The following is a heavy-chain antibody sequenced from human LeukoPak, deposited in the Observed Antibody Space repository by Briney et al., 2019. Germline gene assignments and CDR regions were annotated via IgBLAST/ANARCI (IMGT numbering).Heavy chain of an antibody. CDR1: WVHINHHH. D-gene: IGHD3-16*01. Sequence: SETLSVTCTVFWVHINHHHCRLVGQPPGKGLEWIGYIYYSGSTNYNPSLKSRVTISVDTSKNQFSLKLSSVTAAVMAAYYCTYYVGYHGNYRYYGLDDWGQGTTVTVSS. J-gene: IGHJ6*02. CDR3: TYYVGYHGNYRYYGLDD. CDR2: IYYSGST. V-gene: IGHV4-59*11.